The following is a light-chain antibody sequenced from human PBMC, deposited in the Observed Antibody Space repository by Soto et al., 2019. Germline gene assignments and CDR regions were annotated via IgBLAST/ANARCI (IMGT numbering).Light chain of an antibody. CDR1: SGQSSYI. CDR3: ETWDSNTRV. J-gene: IGLJ3*02. V-gene: IGLV4-60*03. CDR2: LEGSGNY. Sequence: QPVLTQSSSASASLGSSVKLTCTLSSGQSSYIIAWHQQQPGKAPRYLMKLEGSGNYNKGSGVPDRFSGSSSGADRYLSISNLQSEDEADYYCETWDSNTRVFGGGTKLTVL.